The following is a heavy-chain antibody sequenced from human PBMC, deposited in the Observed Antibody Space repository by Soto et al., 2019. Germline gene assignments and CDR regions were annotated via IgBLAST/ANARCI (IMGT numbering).Heavy chain of an antibody. D-gene: IGHD3-22*01. CDR3: AKNYYDSSGYYPAEYYFDY. CDR2: ISGSGGST. CDR1: GFTFSSYA. V-gene: IGHV3-23*01. Sequence: GVSLRLSCAASGFTFSSYAMSWVRQAPGKGLEWVSAISGSGGSTYYADSVKGRFTISRDNSKNTLYLQMNSLRAEDTAVYYCAKNYYDSSGYYPAEYYFDYWGQGTLVTVSS. J-gene: IGHJ4*02.